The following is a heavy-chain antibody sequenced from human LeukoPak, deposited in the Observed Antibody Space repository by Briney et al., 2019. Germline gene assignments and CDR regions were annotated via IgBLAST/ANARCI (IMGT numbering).Heavy chain of an antibody. CDR1: GFTFDDYG. CDR3: ASWGAYCSSTSCPNWFDP. D-gene: IGHD2-2*01. V-gene: IGHV3-20*04. Sequence: GGSLRLSCAASGFTFDDYGMSWVRQAPGKGLEWVTGINWNGGSTGYADSVKGRFTISRDNAKNSLYLQMNSLRAEDTALYYCASWGAYCSSTSCPNWFDPWGQGTLVTVSS. CDR2: INWNGGST. J-gene: IGHJ5*02.